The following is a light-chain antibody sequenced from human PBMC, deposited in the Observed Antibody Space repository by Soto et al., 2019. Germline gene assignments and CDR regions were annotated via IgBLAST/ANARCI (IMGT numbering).Light chain of an antibody. CDR3: QAWGSGVQV. CDR2: INSDGSH. Sequence: QLVLTQSPSASASLGASVKLTCTLSSGHSRYAIAWHQQQPEKGPRYLMKINSDGSHSKGDGIPDRFSGSSSGAERYLTISRLQSEDEADYYCQAWGSGVQVFGGGTQLTVL. J-gene: IGLJ2*01. V-gene: IGLV4-69*01. CDR1: SGHSRYA.